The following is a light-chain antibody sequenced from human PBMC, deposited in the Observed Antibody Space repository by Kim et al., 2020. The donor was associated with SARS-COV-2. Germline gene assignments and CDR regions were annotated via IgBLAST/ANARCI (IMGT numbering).Light chain of an antibody. Sequence: DIVTTQSPDSLPVSLGERATINCKSSQSVLFSSNNQNCLAWYQQKPGQPPKLLIYWASTRESGVPDRFSGSGSGTDFTLTISSLQAEDVAVYYCQQYYTTPHTFGGGTKLEI. J-gene: IGKJ4*01. CDR1: QSVLFSSNNQNC. CDR3: QQYYTTPHT. V-gene: IGKV4-1*01. CDR2: WAS.